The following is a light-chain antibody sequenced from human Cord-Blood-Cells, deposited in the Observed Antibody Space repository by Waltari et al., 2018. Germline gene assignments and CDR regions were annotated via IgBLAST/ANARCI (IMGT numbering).Light chain of an antibody. CDR3: CSYAGSYTLV. Sequence: QSALTQPRSVSGSPGQSVTIPCTGTSSDGGGYNYVSWYQQHPGKAPKLMIYDVSKRPSGVPDRFSGSKSGNTASLTISGHQAEDEADYYCCSYAGSYTLVFGGGTKLTVL. CDR1: SSDGGGYNY. V-gene: IGLV2-11*01. CDR2: DVS. J-gene: IGLJ2*01.